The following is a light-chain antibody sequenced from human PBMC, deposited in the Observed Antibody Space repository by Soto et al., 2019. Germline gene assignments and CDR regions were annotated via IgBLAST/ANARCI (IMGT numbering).Light chain of an antibody. V-gene: IGLV2-11*01. CDR3: CSYAGTYAV. Sequence: QSALTQPRSVSGSPGQSVAISCTGTRSDVGGYNYVSWYQQHPGKAPKLMIYDVSGRPSGVPDRFSGSKSGNTASLTISGLQAEDEADYYCCSYAGTYAVFGGGTKLTVL. J-gene: IGLJ2*01. CDR1: RSDVGGYNY. CDR2: DVS.